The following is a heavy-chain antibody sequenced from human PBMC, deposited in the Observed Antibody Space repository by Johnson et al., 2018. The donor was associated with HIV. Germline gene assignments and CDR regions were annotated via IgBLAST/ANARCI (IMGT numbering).Heavy chain of an antibody. Sequence: QVQLVESGGGLIKPGGSLRLSCAASGFTVSSNYMSWVRQAPGKGLEWVAVISYDGSNIYYADSVKGGFTISRDNSKNTLYLQMNSLRAEDTAVYYCAKLWADCGGDCYWRGHDAFDIWGQGTMVTVSS. V-gene: IGHV3-30*18. CDR2: ISYDGSNI. D-gene: IGHD2-21*02. J-gene: IGHJ3*02. CDR1: GFTVSSNY. CDR3: AKLWADCGGDCYWRGHDAFDI.